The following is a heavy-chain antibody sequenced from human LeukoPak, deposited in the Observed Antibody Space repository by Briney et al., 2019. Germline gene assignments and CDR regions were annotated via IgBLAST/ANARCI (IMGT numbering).Heavy chain of an antibody. CDR3: ARGGSSGWSSETNYFDY. CDR2: IYTSGST. CDR1: GGSISSGSYY. V-gene: IGHV4-61*02. J-gene: IGHJ4*02. Sequence: SETLSLTCTVSGGSISSGSYYWSWIRQPAGKGLEWIGRIYTSGSTNYNPSLKSRVTISVDTSKNQFSLKLSSVTAADTAVYYCARGGSSGWSSETNYFDYWGQGTLVTVSS. D-gene: IGHD6-19*01.